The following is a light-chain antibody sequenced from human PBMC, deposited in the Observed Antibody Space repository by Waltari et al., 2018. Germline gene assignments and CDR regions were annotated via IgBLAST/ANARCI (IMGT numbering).Light chain of an antibody. Sequence: QSALTQPASVSGSPGQAITISCTGSSIDVETYDFVSWYQRHPGKVPKLIIYDVNIRPSGVPDRFSGSKSDNTASLTISGVQAEDEAIYYCNSYTGSNTVVFGGGTKLTVL. CDR3: NSYTGSNTVV. CDR2: DVN. V-gene: IGLV2-14*03. J-gene: IGLJ2*01. CDR1: SIDVETYDF.